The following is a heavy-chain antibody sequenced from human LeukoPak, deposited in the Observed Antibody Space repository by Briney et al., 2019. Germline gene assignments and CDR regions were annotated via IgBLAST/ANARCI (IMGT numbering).Heavy chain of an antibody. D-gene: IGHD2-15*01. CDR3: ARGTDCSGGSCYSYWYFGL. V-gene: IGHV3-74*01. J-gene: IGHJ2*01. Sequence: GGSLRLSCAASAFTFSSYWMHWVRQAPGKGLVWVSRINSDGSSTSYADSVKGRFTISRDNAKNTLYLQMNSLRAEDTAMYYCARGTDCSGGSCYSYWYFGLWGRGTLVTVSS. CDR2: INSDGSST. CDR1: AFTFSSYW.